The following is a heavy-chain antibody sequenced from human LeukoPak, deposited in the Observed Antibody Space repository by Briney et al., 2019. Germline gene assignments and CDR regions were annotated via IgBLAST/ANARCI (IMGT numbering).Heavy chain of an antibody. CDR1: GGTFSSYA. Sequence: SVKVSCKASGGTFSSYAISWVRQAPGQGLEWMGGITPIFGTANYAQKLQGRVTITADESTSTAYMELSSLRSEDTAVYYCARAIFGVVGYYYMDVWGKGTTVTVSS. D-gene: IGHD3-3*01. CDR3: ARAIFGVVGYYYMDV. J-gene: IGHJ6*03. CDR2: ITPIFGTA. V-gene: IGHV1-69*13.